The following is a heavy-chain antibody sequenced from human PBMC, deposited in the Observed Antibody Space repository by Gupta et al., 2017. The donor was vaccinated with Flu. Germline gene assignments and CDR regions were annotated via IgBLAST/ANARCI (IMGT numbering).Heavy chain of an antibody. CDR3: ARSRTAPVTDSAV. Sequence: EVHLVESGGGLVRPGGSLTLSCAASAFTFTTYSMNWVRQAPGKGLEWVSSISSTGVYKYYTDSVKGRFTISRDNADNSLYLQMNRLRAEDTAIYYCARSRTAPVTDSAVWGQGTMVTVSS. D-gene: IGHD2-21*01. CDR1: AFTFTTYS. J-gene: IGHJ3*01. V-gene: IGHV3-21*01. CDR2: ISSTGVYK.